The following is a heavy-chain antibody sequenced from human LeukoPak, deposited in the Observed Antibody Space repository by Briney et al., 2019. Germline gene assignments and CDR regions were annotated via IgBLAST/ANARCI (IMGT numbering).Heavy chain of an antibody. CDR3: ATDRGSRIWSGYYIPPLFDY. D-gene: IGHD3-3*01. Sequence: WVRQAPGKGLEWMGGFDPEDGETIYAQKFQGRVTMTEDTSTDTAYMELSSLRSEDTAVYYCATDRGSRIWSGYYIPPLFDYWGQGTLVTVSS. J-gene: IGHJ4*02. V-gene: IGHV1-24*01. CDR2: FDPEDGET.